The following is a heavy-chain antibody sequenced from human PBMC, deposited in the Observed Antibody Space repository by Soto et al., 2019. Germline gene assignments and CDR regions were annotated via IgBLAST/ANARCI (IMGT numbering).Heavy chain of an antibody. CDR3: ARDPYSSGPVSFDS. Sequence: GGSLRLSCAASGFTFSSYAMHWVRQAPGKGLEWVAVISYDGSNKYYADSVKGRFTISRDNSKNTLYLQMNSLRAEDTAVYYCARDPYSSGPVSFDSWGQGTLVTVSS. J-gene: IGHJ4*02. D-gene: IGHD6-19*01. CDR1: GFTFSSYA. CDR2: ISYDGSNK. V-gene: IGHV3-30-3*01.